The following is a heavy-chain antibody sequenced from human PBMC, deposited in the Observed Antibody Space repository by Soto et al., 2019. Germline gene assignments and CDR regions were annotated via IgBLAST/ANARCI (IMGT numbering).Heavy chain of an antibody. CDR1: GFRFSSYG. CDR2: ISPDGSNR. CDR3: KKPRPRLQWPPFDP. J-gene: IGHJ5*02. Sequence: QVKLVESGGGVVQPGRSLRLSCAASGFRFSSYGMHWVRQAPGKGLEWVALISPDGSNREYADSVKGRFTISRDNSKNTLYLPMNRLGVEDTAVYYCKKPRPRLQWPPFDPWGHGTLVTVSS. V-gene: IGHV3-30*18. D-gene: IGHD6-19*01.